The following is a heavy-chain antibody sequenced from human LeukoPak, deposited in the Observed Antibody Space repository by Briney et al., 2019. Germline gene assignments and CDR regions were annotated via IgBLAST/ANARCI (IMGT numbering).Heavy chain of an antibody. CDR2: ISAYNGNT. D-gene: IGHD3-9*01. CDR1: GYTLTSYG. J-gene: IGHJ4*02. V-gene: IGHV1-18*01. CDR3: ATLKDILTGYYIDY. Sequence: VASVKVSCKASGYTLTSYGISWVRQAPGQGLEWMGWISAYNGNTNYAQKLQGRVTMTTDTSTSTAYMELRSLRSDDTAVYYCATLKDILTGYYIDYWGQGTLVTVSS.